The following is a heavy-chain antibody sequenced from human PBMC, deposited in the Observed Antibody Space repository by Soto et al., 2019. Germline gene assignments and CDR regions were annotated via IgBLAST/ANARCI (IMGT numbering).Heavy chain of an antibody. CDR3: ARDQPPRKYYYGMDV. CDR1: GYTFTSYA. D-gene: IGHD2-2*01. Sequence: GASVKVSCKASGYTFTSYAMHWVRQAPGQRLEWMGWINAGNGNTKYSQKFQGRVTITRDTSASTAYMELSSLRSEDTVLYYCARDQPPRKYYYGMDVWGQGTTVTVSS. CDR2: INAGNGNT. V-gene: IGHV1-3*01. J-gene: IGHJ6*02.